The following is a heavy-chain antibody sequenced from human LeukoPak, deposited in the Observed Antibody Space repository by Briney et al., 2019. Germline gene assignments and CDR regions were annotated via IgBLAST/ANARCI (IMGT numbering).Heavy chain of an antibody. CDR3: ARGVDTAMDFDY. D-gene: IGHD5-18*01. J-gene: IGHJ4*02. CDR1: GGSISSSSYY. Sequence: PSDTLSLTCTVSGGSISSSSYYWGWIRQPPGKGLEWIGSIYYSGSTYYNPSLKSRVTISVDTSKNQFSLKLSSVTAADTAVYYCARGVDTAMDFDYWGQGTLVTVSS. V-gene: IGHV4-39*07. CDR2: IYYSGST.